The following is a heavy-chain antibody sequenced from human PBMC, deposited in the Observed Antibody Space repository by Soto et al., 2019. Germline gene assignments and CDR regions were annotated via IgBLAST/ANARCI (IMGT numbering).Heavy chain of an antibody. Sequence: ASVKVSCKASGYTFTSYYMHWVRQAPGQGLEWMGIINPSGGSTSYAQKFQGRVTMTRDTSTSTVYMELSSLRSEDTAVYYCARGYCSGGSCYRTFDYWGQGTLVTLSS. V-gene: IGHV1-46*01. D-gene: IGHD2-15*01. CDR2: INPSGGST. CDR3: ARGYCSGGSCYRTFDY. CDR1: GYTFTSYY. J-gene: IGHJ4*02.